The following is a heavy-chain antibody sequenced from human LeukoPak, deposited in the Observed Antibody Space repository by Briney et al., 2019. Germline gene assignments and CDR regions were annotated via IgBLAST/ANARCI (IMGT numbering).Heavy chain of an antibody. Sequence: GGSLRLSCAASGFTFSTYTMSWVRQAPGKGLEWVSRISASGGTTYNADSVKGRFTISRDNSKNTLYLQMNSLRAEDTAVYYCAEIAAAGYGNFDYWGQGTLVTVSS. CDR1: GFTFSTYT. J-gene: IGHJ4*02. CDR3: AEIAAAGYGNFDY. CDR2: ISASGGTT. D-gene: IGHD6-13*01. V-gene: IGHV3-23*01.